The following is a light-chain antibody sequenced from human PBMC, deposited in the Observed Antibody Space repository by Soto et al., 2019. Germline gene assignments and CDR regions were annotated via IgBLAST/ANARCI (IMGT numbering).Light chain of an antibody. V-gene: IGKV1-5*01. CDR1: QRVARW. CDR2: GAS. Sequence: DIQMTQSPSTLTASVGDRAIITCRASQRVARWLAWYQQKPGKAPKVLISGASNLESGVPSRFSGSGFGTQFTLTISSLQPDDSATYYCHQYDTNWTFGQGTKVEI. J-gene: IGKJ1*01. CDR3: HQYDTNWT.